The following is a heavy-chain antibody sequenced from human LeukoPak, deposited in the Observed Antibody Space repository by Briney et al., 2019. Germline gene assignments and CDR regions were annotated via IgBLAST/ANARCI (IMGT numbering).Heavy chain of an antibody. D-gene: IGHD3-16*01. J-gene: IGHJ4*02. CDR2: INHSGST. CDR1: GDSISSTNYY. Sequence: PSETLSLTCTVSGDSISSTNYYWGWIRQPPGKGLEWIGEINHSGSTNYNPSLKSRVTISVDTSKNQFSLKLSSVTAADTAVYYCTRHPRISRLIGRLGYYFDYWGQGTLVTVSS. V-gene: IGHV4-39*01. CDR3: TRHPRISRLIGRLGYYFDY.